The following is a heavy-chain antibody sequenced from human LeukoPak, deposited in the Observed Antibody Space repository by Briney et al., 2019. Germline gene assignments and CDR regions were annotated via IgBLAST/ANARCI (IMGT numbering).Heavy chain of an antibody. V-gene: IGHV4-39*01. CDR3: ARGSVRLLLRSSFDY. CDR2: VSHSGIT. J-gene: IGHJ4*02. D-gene: IGHD3-22*01. CDR1: GGSISSSSYY. Sequence: KPSETLSLTCTVSGGSISSSSYYWGWIRQPPGKGLEWIGEVSHSGITSYNPSLKSRVTMSVDTSKSQFSLNLTSVTAADTAVYYCARGSVRLLLRSSFDYWGQGTLVTVSS.